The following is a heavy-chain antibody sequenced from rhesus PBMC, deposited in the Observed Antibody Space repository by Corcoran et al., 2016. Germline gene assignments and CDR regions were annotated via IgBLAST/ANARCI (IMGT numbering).Heavy chain of an antibody. V-gene: IGHV4-160*01. D-gene: IGHD2-39*02. CDR1: GGSISSNY. CDR2: IYGSGGST. J-gene: IGHJ6*01. CDR3: ARGLHPYYGLDS. Sequence: QVQLQESGPGLVKPSETLSLPCAVSGGSISSNYWSWTRQAPGKGLEWIGRIYGSGGSTDYNPSLKSRVTISTDTSKNQFSLKLSSVTAADTAVYYCARGLHPYYGLDSWGQGVVVTVSS.